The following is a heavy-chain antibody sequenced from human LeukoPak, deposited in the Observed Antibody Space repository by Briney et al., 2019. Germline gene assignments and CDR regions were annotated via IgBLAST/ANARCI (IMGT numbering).Heavy chain of an antibody. CDR3: ARASVGSGYDADWFDP. V-gene: IGHV4-30-4*01. CDR1: GRSISSGDYY. J-gene: IGHJ5*02. CDR2: IYYSGST. D-gene: IGHD5-12*01. Sequence: SQTLSLTCTVSGRSISSGDYYWSWIRQPPGKGLEWIGYIYYSGSTYYNPSLKSRVTISVDTSKNQFSLKLSSVTAADTAVYYCARASVGSGYDADWFDPWGQGTLVTVSS.